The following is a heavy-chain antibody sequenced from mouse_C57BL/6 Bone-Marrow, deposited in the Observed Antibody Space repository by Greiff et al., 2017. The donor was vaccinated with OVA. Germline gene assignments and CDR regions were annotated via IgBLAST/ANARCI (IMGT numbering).Heavy chain of an antibody. V-gene: IGHV1-19*01. CDR2: INPYNGGT. Sequence: EVQLQQSGPVLVKPGASVKMSCKASGYTFTDYYMNWVKQSHGKSLEWIGVINPYNGGTSYNQKFKGKATMPVDKSYSTAYMELNSLTSDDSEVYYCARCWYYFDFWGQGTTLTVSS. CDR1: GYTFTDYY. J-gene: IGHJ2*01. CDR3: ARCWYYFDF.